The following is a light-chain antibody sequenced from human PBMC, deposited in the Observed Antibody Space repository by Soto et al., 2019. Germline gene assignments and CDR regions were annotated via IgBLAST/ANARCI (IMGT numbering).Light chain of an antibody. J-gene: IGKJ1*01. CDR3: LQDHDYPRT. CDR1: QDISKD. CDR2: SAT. V-gene: IGKV1-6*01. Sequence: AIQMTQSPTSLSASVGDRVIITCRASQDISKDLGWYQQKPGKAPKFLIYSATSTRSGVPSTFSDSGFGTDFTLTISSLQPEDFATYYCLQDHDYPRTFGQGTKVEF.